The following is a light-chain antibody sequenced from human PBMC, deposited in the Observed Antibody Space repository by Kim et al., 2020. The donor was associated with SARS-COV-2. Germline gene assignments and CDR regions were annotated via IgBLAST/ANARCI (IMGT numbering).Light chain of an antibody. J-gene: IGLJ2*01. Sequence: QSALTQPPSASGSPGQSVTISCTGTSSDVGSYNYVSWYQQHPGKAPKLMIYEVNKRPSGVPDRFSGSKSDNTASLTVSGLQAEDEADYYCSSHAGDTILLFGGGTQLTVL. CDR3: SSHAGDTILL. V-gene: IGLV2-8*01. CDR1: SSDVGSYNY. CDR2: EVN.